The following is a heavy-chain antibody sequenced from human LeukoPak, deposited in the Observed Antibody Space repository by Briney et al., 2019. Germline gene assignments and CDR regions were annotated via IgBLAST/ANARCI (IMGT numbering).Heavy chain of an antibody. J-gene: IGHJ4*02. V-gene: IGHV3-53*01. Sequence: GGSLRLSCAASGFTVSSSYVSWVRQAPGKGLEWVSVIYSGGSTYYTDSVKGRFTISRDNSKNTLYLQMNSLRAEDTAVYYCARPDNYCINSTCYSGLGHYWGQGTLVTVSS. CDR1: GFTVSSSY. CDR2: IYSGGST. D-gene: IGHD2-2*02. CDR3: ARPDNYCINSTCYSGLGHY.